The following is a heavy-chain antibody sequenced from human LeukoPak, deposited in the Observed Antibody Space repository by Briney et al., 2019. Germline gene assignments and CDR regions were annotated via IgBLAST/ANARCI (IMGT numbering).Heavy chain of an antibody. CDR2: IYYSGST. D-gene: IGHD3-9*01. Sequence: TSETLSLTCTVSGGSISSYYWSWIRQPPGKGLEWIGYIYYSGSTNYNPSLKSRVTISVDTSKNQFSLKLSSVTAADTAVYYCARDTRILTGYPREEYYYGMDVWGKGTTVTVSS. CDR3: ARDTRILTGYPREEYYYGMDV. V-gene: IGHV4-59*01. J-gene: IGHJ6*04. CDR1: GGSISSYY.